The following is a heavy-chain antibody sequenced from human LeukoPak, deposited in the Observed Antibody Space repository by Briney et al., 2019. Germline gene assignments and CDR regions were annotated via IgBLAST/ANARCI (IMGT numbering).Heavy chain of an antibody. D-gene: IGHD2-21*01. V-gene: IGHV3-74*01. CDR3: ARDPGGGGAKGHNWFDP. CDR1: GFTFSSYW. J-gene: IGHJ5*02. CDR2: IKSDGSST. Sequence: PGGSLRLSCAASGFTFSSYWMHWVRQAPGKGLVWVSRIKSDGSSTSYADSVKGRFTISRDNAKNTLYLQMNSLRAEDTAVYYCARDPGGGGAKGHNWFDPWGQGTLVTVSS.